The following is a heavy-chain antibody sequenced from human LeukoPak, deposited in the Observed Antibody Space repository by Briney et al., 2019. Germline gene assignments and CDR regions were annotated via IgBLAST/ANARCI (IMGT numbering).Heavy chain of an antibody. Sequence: ASVKVSCKASGYTFTSYGISWVRQAPGQGLEWMGWISAYNGNTNYAQKVQGRVTMTTDTSTSTAYMELRSLRSDDTAVYYCAREPNTYYDFWSGYRDYWGQGTLVTVSS. J-gene: IGHJ4*02. V-gene: IGHV1-18*01. CDR3: AREPNTYYDFWSGYRDY. CDR1: GYTFTSYG. D-gene: IGHD3-3*01. CDR2: ISAYNGNT.